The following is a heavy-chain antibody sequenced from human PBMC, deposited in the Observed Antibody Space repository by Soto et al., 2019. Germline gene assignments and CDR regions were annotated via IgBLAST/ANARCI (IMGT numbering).Heavy chain of an antibody. D-gene: IGHD6-19*01. V-gene: IGHV3-11*01. CDR1: GFTFGDYE. CDR2: LSRSGNTI. J-gene: IGHJ3*02. CDR3: ARSSAWYEEDAFDM. Sequence: QVQLVESGGGLVQPGGSLRLSCAASGFTFGDYEMSWIRQAAGKGPEWVSFLSRSGNTIYYADSVKGRFSISRDNAENSLYLEMESLRVEDTATYFCARSSAWYEEDAFDMWGQGTMVTVSA.